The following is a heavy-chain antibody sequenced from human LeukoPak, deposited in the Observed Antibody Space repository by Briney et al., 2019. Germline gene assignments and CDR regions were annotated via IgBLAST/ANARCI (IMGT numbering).Heavy chain of an antibody. J-gene: IGHJ3*02. CDR1: GRSFSGYY. Sequence: SETLSLTCAVDGRSFSGYYWSLIRQPPGKGLEWIGEINHSGSTNYNPSLKSRVTISVDTSKNQFSLKLSSVTAADTAVYYCARPLTYSSSWFDAFDIWGQGTMVTVSS. D-gene: IGHD6-13*01. CDR2: INHSGST. V-gene: IGHV4-34*01. CDR3: ARPLTYSSSWFDAFDI.